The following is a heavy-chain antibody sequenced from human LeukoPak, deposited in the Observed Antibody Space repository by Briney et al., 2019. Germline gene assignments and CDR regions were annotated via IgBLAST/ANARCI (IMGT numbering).Heavy chain of an antibody. CDR1: GFTFSGYW. CDR3: ARTGTAAAGPSPFDY. Sequence: QPGGSLRLSCAASGFTFSGYWMHWVRQAPGKGLVWVSRINSDGSSTKFADSVKGRFTISRDNAKNTLYLQMNSLRDEDTAVYYCARTGTAAAGPSPFDYWGQGTLVTVSS. CDR2: INSDGSST. D-gene: IGHD6-13*01. J-gene: IGHJ4*02. V-gene: IGHV3-74*01.